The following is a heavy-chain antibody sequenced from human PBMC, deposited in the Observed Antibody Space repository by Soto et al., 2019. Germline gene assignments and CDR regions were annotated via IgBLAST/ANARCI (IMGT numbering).Heavy chain of an antibody. Sequence: ASVKVSCKASGYTFTSYDINWVRQATGQGLEWMGWMNPNSGNTGYAQKFQGRVTMTRNTSISTAYMELSSLRSEDTAVYYCARAHSPSVGFWSGYDFDYWGQGTLVTVSS. CDR3: ARAHSPSVGFWSGYDFDY. D-gene: IGHD3-3*01. J-gene: IGHJ4*02. V-gene: IGHV1-8*01. CDR1: GYTFTSYD. CDR2: MNPNSGNT.